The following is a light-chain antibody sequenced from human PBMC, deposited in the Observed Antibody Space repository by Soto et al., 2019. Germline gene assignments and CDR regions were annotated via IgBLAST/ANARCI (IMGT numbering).Light chain of an antibody. CDR2: NVS. V-gene: IGLV2-14*01. CDR3: SSFTSTNTVL. J-gene: IGLJ2*01. CDR1: SSDVGGYNY. Sequence: QSALTQPASVSGSPGQSITISCTGTSSDVGGYNYVSWYQQRPGKAPKLMIYNVSNRPSGVSNRFSGSKSGNTASLTISGLQAEDEGHYYCSSFTSTNTVLFGGGTKLTVL.